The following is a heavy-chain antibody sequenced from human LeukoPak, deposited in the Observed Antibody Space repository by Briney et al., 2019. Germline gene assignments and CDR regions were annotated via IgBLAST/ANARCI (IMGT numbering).Heavy chain of an antibody. Sequence: GASVKVSCKASGYTCTIYYMHWVRQAPAQGLEWMGIINPSGGSTSYAQKFQGRVTMTRDMSTSTVYMELSSLRSEDTAVYYCARDLGRETFDYWGQGTLVTVSS. J-gene: IGHJ4*02. V-gene: IGHV1-46*01. CDR2: INPSGGST. CDR3: ARDLGRETFDY. D-gene: IGHD1-26*01. CDR1: GYTCTIYY.